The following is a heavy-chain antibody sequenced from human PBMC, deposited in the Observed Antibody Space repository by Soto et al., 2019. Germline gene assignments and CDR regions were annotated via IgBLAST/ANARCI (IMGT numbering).Heavy chain of an antibody. CDR3: ARPAFKYSGYDLRYDAFDI. CDR2: ISSSSSYI. V-gene: IGHV3-21*01. D-gene: IGHD5-12*01. CDR1: GFTFSSYS. J-gene: IGHJ3*02. Sequence: GGSLRLSCAASGFTFSSYSMNWVRQAPGKGLEWVSSISSSSSYIYYADSVKGRFTISRDNAKNSLYLQMNSLRAEDTAVYYCARPAFKYSGYDLRYDAFDIWGQGTMVTVSS.